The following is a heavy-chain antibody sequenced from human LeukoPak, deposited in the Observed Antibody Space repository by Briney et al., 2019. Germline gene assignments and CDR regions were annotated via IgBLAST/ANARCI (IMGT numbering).Heavy chain of an antibody. CDR2: IKKDGSEK. J-gene: IGHJ4*02. CDR3: ASRNSLFI. CDR1: GFTFSSHW. V-gene: IGHV3-7*01. D-gene: IGHD4-23*01. Sequence: GGSLRLSCAASGFTFSSHWMSWVRQAPGKGLEWVANIKKDGSEKYYVDSVKGRFTISRDNAKNSLYLQMNSLRAEDTAVYYCASRNSLFIWGQGTLVTVSS.